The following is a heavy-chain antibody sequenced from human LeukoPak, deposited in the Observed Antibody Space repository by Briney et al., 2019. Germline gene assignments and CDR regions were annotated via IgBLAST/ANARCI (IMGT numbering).Heavy chain of an antibody. D-gene: IGHD3-3*01. CDR1: GFTFSAYA. CDR2: ISGNGGST. V-gene: IGHV3-23*01. J-gene: IGHJ4*02. Sequence: GGSLRLSCAASGFTFSAYAMSWVRQAPGKGLEGGSDISGNGGSTYYADSVKGRFTISRDNSNNTLYLQMNSLRAEDTAVYYCAKDHDFWSGYSDYWGQGTLVTVSS. CDR3: AKDHDFWSGYSDY.